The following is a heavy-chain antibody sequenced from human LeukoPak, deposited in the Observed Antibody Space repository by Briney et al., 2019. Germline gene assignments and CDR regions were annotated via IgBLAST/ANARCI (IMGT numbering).Heavy chain of an antibody. CDR1: GFTFSNYW. V-gene: IGHV3-74*01. CDR2: INSDGSVT. CDR3: AKANVVAAMADWFDP. D-gene: IGHD2-15*01. Sequence: GGSLRLSCAASGFTFSNYWMHWVRQAPGKGLVWVSRINSDGSVTNYADSVKGRFAISRDNAKNTLYLQMNSLRAEDTAVYYCAKANVVAAMADWFDPWGQGTLVTVSS. J-gene: IGHJ5*02.